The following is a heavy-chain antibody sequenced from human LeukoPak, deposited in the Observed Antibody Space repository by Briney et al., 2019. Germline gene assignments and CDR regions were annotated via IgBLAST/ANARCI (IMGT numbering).Heavy chain of an antibody. D-gene: IGHD3-22*01. CDR3: ARGPGYYDSSGYRYFFDY. CDR2: INGDGSTT. V-gene: IGHV3-74*01. J-gene: IGHJ4*02. CDR1: GFTSSSYW. Sequence: GGSLRLSCAASGFTSSSYWMHWVRQAPGKGLVWVSRINGDGSTTAYADSVKGRFTISRDNARNTLYLQMNSLRAEDTAVYYCARGPGYYDSSGYRYFFDYWGQGTLVTVSS.